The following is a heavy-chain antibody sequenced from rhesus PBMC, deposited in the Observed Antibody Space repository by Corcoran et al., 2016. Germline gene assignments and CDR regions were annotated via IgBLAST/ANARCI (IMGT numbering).Heavy chain of an antibody. D-gene: IGHD6-25*01. CDR2: IYGSSGST. V-gene: IGHV4-76*01. CDR1: GGSISGGYD. J-gene: IGHJ4*01. Sequence: QVQLQESGPGVVKPSETLSLTCAVSGGSISGGYDWSWIRQPPGTGLEWIRYIYGSSGSTNYNPSLKNRVTISKDASKNEFSLKLGSVTAADTAVYYCARDIAAALFDYWGQGVLVTVSS. CDR3: ARDIAAALFDY.